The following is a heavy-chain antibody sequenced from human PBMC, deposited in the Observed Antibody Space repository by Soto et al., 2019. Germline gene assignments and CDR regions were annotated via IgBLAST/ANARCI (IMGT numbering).Heavy chain of an antibody. CDR2: IYSGGST. Sequence: GGSLRLSCAASGFTVSSNYMSWVRQAPGKGLEWVSVIYSGGSTYYADSVKGRFTISRDNSKNTLYLQMNSLRAEDTAVYYCARSPSLLSFDYWGQGTLVTVSS. J-gene: IGHJ4*02. CDR1: GFTVSSNY. CDR3: ARSPSLLSFDY. V-gene: IGHV3-53*01. D-gene: IGHD2-15*01.